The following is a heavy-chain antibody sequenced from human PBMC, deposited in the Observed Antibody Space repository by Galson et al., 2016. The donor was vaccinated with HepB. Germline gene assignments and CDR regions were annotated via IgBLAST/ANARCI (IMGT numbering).Heavy chain of an antibody. Sequence: SETLSLTCTVSGGSISSSSYHWGWIRQTPGKGLEWLGTSHYSGSTYYNPSLKSRVTISVDTSKNQFSLKLSSVTAADTAVYYCARGVGAHDYWGQGTLVTVSS. CDR2: SHYSGST. CDR1: GGSISSSSYH. J-gene: IGHJ4*02. V-gene: IGHV4-39*07. CDR3: ARGVGAHDY. D-gene: IGHD1-26*01.